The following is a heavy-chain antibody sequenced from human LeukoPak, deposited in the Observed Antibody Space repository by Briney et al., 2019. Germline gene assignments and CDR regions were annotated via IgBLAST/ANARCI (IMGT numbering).Heavy chain of an antibody. Sequence: GGSLRLSCAASGFTFSSFWMSWVRQAPGKGLGWVANIRQDGREQYYVDSVKGRFTISRDNAKYSLFLQMSSLRAQDTAVYYCVRDTSVRVPAAIVSDYWGQGTLVTVSS. CDR1: GFTFSSFW. CDR3: VRDTSVRVPAAIVSDY. V-gene: IGHV3-7*01. CDR2: IRQDGREQ. J-gene: IGHJ4*02. D-gene: IGHD2-2*01.